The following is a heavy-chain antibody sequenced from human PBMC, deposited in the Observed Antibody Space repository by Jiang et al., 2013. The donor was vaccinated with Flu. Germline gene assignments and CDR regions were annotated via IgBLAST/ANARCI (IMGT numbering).Heavy chain of an antibody. CDR3: AHRPISAAGTGYFQH. CDR2: IYWDDDK. V-gene: IGHV2-5*02. J-gene: IGHJ1*01. Sequence: PTQTLTLTCTFSGFSLHLTVGVGVGWIRQPPGKALEWLSLIYWDDDKRYSPSLKSRLTITKDTSKNQVVLTMTNMDPVDTATYFCAHRPISAAGTGYFQHWGQGTLVIVSS. D-gene: IGHD6-13*01. CDR1: GFSLHLTVGVG.